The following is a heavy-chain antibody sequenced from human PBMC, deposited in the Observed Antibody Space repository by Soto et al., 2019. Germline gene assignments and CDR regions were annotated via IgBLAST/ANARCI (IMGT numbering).Heavy chain of an antibody. CDR1: GGSISTNNYC. CDR3: ARQFRGDAFPDLFDS. V-gene: IGHV4-39*01. CDR2: ISYLGRA. D-gene: IGHD2-21*01. J-gene: IGHJ4*01. Sequence: SETLSLTCTVSGGSISTNNYCWGWIRQSPGRGLEWIGSISYLGRAFYSPSLKGRVTISADTSKNQFSLKVNSVTAADTAVFYCARQFRGDAFPDLFDSWGHGTLVTVSS.